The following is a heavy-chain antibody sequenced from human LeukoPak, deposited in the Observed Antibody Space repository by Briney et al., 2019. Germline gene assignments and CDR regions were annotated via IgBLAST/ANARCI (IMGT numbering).Heavy chain of an antibody. Sequence: ASVKVSCNASGYTFTKYGISGVRQAPGQGLEWMGWISPYTGSTNFAQQFQGRFLMTTDTSMTTAYMEVRSLASNDTAIYYCARSETGSTDFDFWGQGTLVTVSP. CDR3: ARSETGSTDFDF. CDR1: GYTFTKYG. V-gene: IGHV1-18*01. D-gene: IGHD1/OR15-1a*01. CDR2: ISPYTGST. J-gene: IGHJ4*02.